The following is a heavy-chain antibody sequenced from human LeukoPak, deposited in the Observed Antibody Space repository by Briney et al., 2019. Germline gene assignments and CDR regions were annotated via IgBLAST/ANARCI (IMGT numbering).Heavy chain of an antibody. V-gene: IGHV4-39*07. Sequence: PSETLSLTCTVSGGSISSSSYYWGWIRQPPGKGLEWIGSIYYSGSTYYNPSLKSRVTISVDTSKNQFSLKLSSVTAADTAVYYCASGHDNDYYDSSVLFDYWGQGTLVTVSS. CDR3: ASGHDNDYYDSSVLFDY. CDR2: IYYSGST. J-gene: IGHJ4*02. CDR1: GGSISSSSYY. D-gene: IGHD3-22*01.